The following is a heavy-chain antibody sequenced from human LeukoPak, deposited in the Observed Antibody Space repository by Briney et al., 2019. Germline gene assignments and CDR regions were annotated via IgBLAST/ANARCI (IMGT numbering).Heavy chain of an antibody. J-gene: IGHJ4*02. V-gene: IGHV3-23*01. D-gene: IGHD3-9*01. Sequence: GASLRLSCAASGFTFSNYAMSWVRQAPGKGLEWVSAIVGSGGSTYYADSVKGRFTISRDNPKNTLYLQMNSLRAKDTAVYYCAKWGDYDILTGYYDSDYWGQGTLVTVSS. CDR1: GFTFSNYA. CDR3: AKWGDYDILTGYYDSDY. CDR2: IVGSGGST.